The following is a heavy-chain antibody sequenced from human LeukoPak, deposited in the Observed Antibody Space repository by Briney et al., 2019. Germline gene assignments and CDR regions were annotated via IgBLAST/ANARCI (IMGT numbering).Heavy chain of an antibody. D-gene: IGHD5-12*01. J-gene: IGHJ4*02. CDR3: ARGGGVATMLDY. CDR2: MNPNGGNT. V-gene: IGHV1-8*02. CDR1: GYTFTSYG. Sequence: ASVKVSCKASGYTFTSYGISWVRQATGQGLEWMGWMNPNGGNTGYAQKFQGRVTMTRNTSISTAYMELSSLRSEDTAVYYCARGGGVATMLDYWGQGTLVTVSS.